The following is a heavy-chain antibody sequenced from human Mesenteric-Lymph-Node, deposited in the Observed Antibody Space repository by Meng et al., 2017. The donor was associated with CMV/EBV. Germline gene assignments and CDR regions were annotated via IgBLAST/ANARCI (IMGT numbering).Heavy chain of an antibody. J-gene: IGHJ5*02. CDR1: NGCY. Sequence: NGCYWGWIRQPPEKGLEWIGSIYHSGTSYNNPSLRSRLTISIDTSKNQISLKLSYVTAADTAVYYCVRHVKEAYYSGTGNLNWFDPWGQGTLVTVSS. D-gene: IGHD3-10*01. CDR3: VRHVKEAYYSGTGNLNWFDP. CDR2: IYHSGTS. V-gene: IGHV4-39*01.